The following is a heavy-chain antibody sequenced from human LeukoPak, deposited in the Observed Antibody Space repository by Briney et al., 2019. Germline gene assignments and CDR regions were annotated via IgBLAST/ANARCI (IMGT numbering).Heavy chain of an antibody. CDR1: GGSFSGYY. J-gene: IGHJ4*02. CDR3: ASTTSDSSGYYDY. Sequence: SETLSLTCAVYGGSFSGYYWSWIRQPPGKGLEWIGEINHSGSTNYNPSLKSRVTISVDTSKNQFSLKLSSVTAADTAVYYCASTTSDSSGYYDYWGQGTLVTVSS. CDR2: INHSGST. V-gene: IGHV4-34*01. D-gene: IGHD3-22*01.